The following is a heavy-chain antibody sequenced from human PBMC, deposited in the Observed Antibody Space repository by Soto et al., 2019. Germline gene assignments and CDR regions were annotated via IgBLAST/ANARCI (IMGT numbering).Heavy chain of an antibody. CDR2: MYNTGST. CDR1: GGSIGSYY. D-gene: IGHD2-21*02. CDR3: ARXLWGYCGADCYPLDV. J-gene: IGHJ6*02. V-gene: IGHV4-59*01. Sequence: ETLSLTCTVYGGSIGSYYWSWIRQPPGKGLEWIGYMYNTGSTIYNPSLKSRVTISVDTSKNQFSLKLNSVTAADTAVYYCARXLWGYCGADCYPLDVWGQGTTVTVSS.